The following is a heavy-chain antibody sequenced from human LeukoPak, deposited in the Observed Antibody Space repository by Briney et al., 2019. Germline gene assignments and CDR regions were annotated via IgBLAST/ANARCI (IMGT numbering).Heavy chain of an antibody. D-gene: IGHD3-10*01. V-gene: IGHV4-34*01. Sequence: ETLSLTCAVYGGSFSGYYWSWIRQPPGKGLEWIGEINHSGSTNYNPSLKSRVTISVDTSKNQFSLKLSSVTAADTAVYYCARGGPNYYGSGSYYRGWGQGTLVTVSS. CDR1: GGSFSGYY. CDR3: ARGGPNYYGSGSYYRG. CDR2: INHSGST. J-gene: IGHJ4*02.